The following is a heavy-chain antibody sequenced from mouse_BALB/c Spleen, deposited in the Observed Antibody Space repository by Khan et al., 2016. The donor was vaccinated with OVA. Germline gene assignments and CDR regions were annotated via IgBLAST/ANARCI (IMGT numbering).Heavy chain of an antibody. D-gene: IGHD3-3*01. CDR2: ITYSGST. Sequence: EVQLQESGPGLVKPSQSLSLTCTVSGYSITSDYAWNWIRQFPGNKLEWMGYITYSGSTSYTPSLKSRISITRDTSKNQFFLQLNSATTEDTATYYCARGRAYWGQGTLVTVSA. V-gene: IGHV3-2*02. CDR3: ARGRAY. CDR1: GYSITSDYA. J-gene: IGHJ3*01.